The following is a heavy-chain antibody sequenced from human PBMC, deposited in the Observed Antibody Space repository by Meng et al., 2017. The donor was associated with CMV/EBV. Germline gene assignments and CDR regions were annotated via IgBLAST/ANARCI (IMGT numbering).Heavy chain of an antibody. CDR3: AKGLTTVTTFGFDY. D-gene: IGHD4-17*01. V-gene: IGHV3-7*03. CDR1: GFTFSSYW. CDR2: IKQDGSEK. J-gene: IGHJ4*02. Sequence: GESLKISCAASGFTFSSYWMSWVRQAPGKGLEWVANIKQDGSEKYYVDSVKGRFTISRDNAKNSLYLQMNSLRAEDMALYYCAKGLTTVTTFGFDYWGQGTLVTVSS.